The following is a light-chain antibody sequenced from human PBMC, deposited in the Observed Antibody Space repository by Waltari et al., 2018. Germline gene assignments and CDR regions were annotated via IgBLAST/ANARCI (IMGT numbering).Light chain of an antibody. CDR3: YSTDRTGKQRV. Sequence: SYELTQPPSVSVSPGQTARITCSGDALPNKYGYWYQQKSGQAPVLVIYEDNKRRSGIPDRFSGPSSGTMVTLTISGAQVEDEGDYYCYSTDRTGKQRVFGGGTKLTVL. V-gene: IGLV3-10*01. CDR1: ALPNKY. CDR2: EDN. J-gene: IGLJ2*01.